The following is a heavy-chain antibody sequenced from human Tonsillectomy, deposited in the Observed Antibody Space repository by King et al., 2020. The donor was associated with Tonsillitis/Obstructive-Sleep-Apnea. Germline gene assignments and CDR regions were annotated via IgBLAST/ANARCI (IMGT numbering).Heavy chain of an antibody. J-gene: IGHJ6*03. V-gene: IGHV4-39*01. CDR3: VRQGGAARHNYYYYMDV. D-gene: IGHD6-6*01. Sequence: QLQESGPGLVKPSETLSLTCTVSGVSVSSRDYYWGWVRQSPGKGLEWIGSIYYSGTTYYNQSLESRVNMSVDTSKKQFSIRQTSVTAADTAVFYCVRQGGAARHNYYYYMDVWGKGTTVTVYS. CDR2: IYYSGTT. CDR1: GVSVSSRDYY.